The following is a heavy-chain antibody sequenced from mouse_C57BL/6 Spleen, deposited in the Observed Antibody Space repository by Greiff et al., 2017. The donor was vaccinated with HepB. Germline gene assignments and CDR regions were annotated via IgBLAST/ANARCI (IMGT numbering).Heavy chain of an antibody. V-gene: IGHV1-66*01. CDR1: GYSFTSYY. J-gene: IGHJ4*01. CDR3: ARENDYYAMDY. Sequence: VQVVESGPELVKPGASVKISCKASGYSFTSYYIHWVKQRPGQGLAWIGWIYPGSGNTKYNEKFKGKATLTANTSSSTAYMQRSSLTSEDSAVYYCARENDYYAMDYWGKGTTVTVSS. CDR2: IYPGSGNT.